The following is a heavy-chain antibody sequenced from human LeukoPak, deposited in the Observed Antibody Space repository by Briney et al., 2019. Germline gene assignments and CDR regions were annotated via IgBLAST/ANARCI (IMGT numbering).Heavy chain of an antibody. J-gene: IGHJ4*02. CDR3: ARDGYNWNDGAPGHYYFDY. Sequence: SVTVSCTASGGTFSSYAISWVRQAPGQGLEWMGGIIPIFGTANYAQKFQGRVTITADESTSTAYMELSSLRSEDTAVYYCARDGYNWNDGAPGHYYFDYWGQGTLVTVSS. CDR2: IIPIFGTA. D-gene: IGHD1-1*01. CDR1: GGTFSSYA. V-gene: IGHV1-69*13.